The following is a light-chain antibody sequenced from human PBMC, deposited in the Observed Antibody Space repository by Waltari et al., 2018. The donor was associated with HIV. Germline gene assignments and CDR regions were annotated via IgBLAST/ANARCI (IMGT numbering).Light chain of an antibody. CDR2: QDN. Sequence: SSEMTQPPSVSVSPGQTASITCSGDPLGAKSASWYQQKPGQSPVLVLYQDNKRPSGIPERFSGSNSGNTATLTISGTQAMDEADYYCQAWDSSTGGVFGGGTKLTVL. CDR1: PLGAKS. J-gene: IGLJ3*02. CDR3: QAWDSSTGGV. V-gene: IGLV3-1*01.